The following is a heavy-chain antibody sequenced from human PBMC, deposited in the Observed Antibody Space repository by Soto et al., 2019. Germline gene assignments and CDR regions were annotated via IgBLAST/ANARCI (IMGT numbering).Heavy chain of an antibody. J-gene: IGHJ5*02. CDR1: AFSFENFG. CDR2: ISGSGFKK. CDR3: AKNQGAELRKLATVDWFDS. D-gene: IGHD3-16*01. V-gene: IGHV3-23*01. Sequence: PGGSLRRSCAASAFSFENFGMSWVRQAPGKGLDWISSISGSGFKKYYADSVKGRFTISRDNSKSTVYLELNNLSAEDTPVYHCAKNQGAELRKLATVDWFDSWGQGSVVTVSS.